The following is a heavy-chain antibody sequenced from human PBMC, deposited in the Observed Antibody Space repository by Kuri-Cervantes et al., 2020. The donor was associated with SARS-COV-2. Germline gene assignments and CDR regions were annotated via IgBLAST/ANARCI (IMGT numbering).Heavy chain of an antibody. CDR2: ISSSSSYI. D-gene: IGHD5-18*01. CDR3: AKVRGIQLWVDAFDI. Sequence: GESLKTSCAASGFTFSSYWMSWVRQAPGKGLEWVSSISSSSSYIYYADSVKGRYTISRDNSKNTLYLQMNSLRAEDTAVYYCAKVRGIQLWVDAFDIWGQGTMVTVSS. J-gene: IGHJ3*02. CDR1: GFTFSSYW. V-gene: IGHV3-21*04.